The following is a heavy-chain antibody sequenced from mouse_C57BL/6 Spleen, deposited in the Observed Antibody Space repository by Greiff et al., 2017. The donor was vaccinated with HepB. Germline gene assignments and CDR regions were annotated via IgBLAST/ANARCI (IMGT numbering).Heavy chain of an antibody. J-gene: IGHJ2*01. CDR2: ISSGSSTI. Sequence: DVQLVESGGGLVKPGGSLKLSCAASGFTFSDYGMHWVRQAPEKGLEWVAYISSGSSTIYYADTVKGRFNISRDNAKNTLFLQMTSLRSEDTAMYYCARAYNWYYFDYWGQGTTLTVSS. CDR1: GFTFSDYG. D-gene: IGHD1-3*01. V-gene: IGHV5-17*01. CDR3: ARAYNWYYFDY.